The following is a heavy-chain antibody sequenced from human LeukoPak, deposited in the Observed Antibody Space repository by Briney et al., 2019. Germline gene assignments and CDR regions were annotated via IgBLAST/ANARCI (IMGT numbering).Heavy chain of an antibody. V-gene: IGHV4-59*01. CDR1: GGSISSYY. CDR3: AKATYYYDSSGYYYGDKFDP. Sequence: SETLSLTCTVSGGSISSYYWSWIRQPPGKGLEWIGYIYYSGSTNYNPSLKSRVTISVDTSKNQFSLKLSSVTAADTAVYYCAKATYYYDSSGYYYGDKFDPWGQGTLVTVSS. D-gene: IGHD3-22*01. J-gene: IGHJ5*02. CDR2: IYYSGST.